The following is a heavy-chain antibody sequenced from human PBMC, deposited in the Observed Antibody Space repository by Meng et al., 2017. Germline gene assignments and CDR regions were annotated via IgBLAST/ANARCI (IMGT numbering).Heavy chain of an antibody. CDR2: ISGSGGST. J-gene: IGHJ4*02. CDR3: AKVWGSGY. CDR1: GFYFSNAW. Sequence: EVDLVESGGDLVKPGGSLRLSCAASGFYFSNAWMSWVRQAPGKGLEWVSAISGSGGSTYYADSVKGRFTISRDNSKNTLYLQMNSLRAEDTAVYYCAKVWGSGYWGQGTLVTVSS. D-gene: IGHD7-27*01. V-gene: IGHV3-23*04.